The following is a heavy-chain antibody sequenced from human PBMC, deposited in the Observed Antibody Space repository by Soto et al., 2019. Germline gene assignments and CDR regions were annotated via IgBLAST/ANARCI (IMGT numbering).Heavy chain of an antibody. V-gene: IGHV3-30*18. CDR2: TSYDGSNK. J-gene: IGHJ4*02. CDR1: GFTFSRYG. Sequence: QVQLVESGGGVVQPGRSLRLSCAASGFTFSRYGMHWVRQAPGKGLEWLAFTSYDGSNKFYADSVKGRFTISRDNSENTLYLQMNGLRVEVTAMYYCAKEDLFHPFDYWGQGTLVTVSS. D-gene: IGHD3-10*01. CDR3: AKEDLFHPFDY.